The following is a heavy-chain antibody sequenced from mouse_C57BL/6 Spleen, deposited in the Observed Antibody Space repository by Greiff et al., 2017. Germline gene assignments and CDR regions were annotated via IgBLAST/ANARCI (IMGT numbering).Heavy chain of an antibody. J-gene: IGHJ2*01. CDR1: GFTFTDYG. Sequence: EVQLVESGGGLVKPGGSLKLSCAASGFTFTDYGMHWVRQAPEKGLEWVAYISSGSSTIYYADTVKGRFTISRDNAKNTLFLQMTSLRSEATAMDCCANDYLDYWGQGTTLTVSS. CDR2: ISSGSSTI. D-gene: IGHD2-3*01. CDR3: ANDYLDY. V-gene: IGHV5-17*01.